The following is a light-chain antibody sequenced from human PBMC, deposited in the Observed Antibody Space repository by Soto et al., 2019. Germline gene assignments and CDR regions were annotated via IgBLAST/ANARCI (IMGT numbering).Light chain of an antibody. CDR2: EGT. J-gene: IGLJ1*01. CDR1: SSDVGSYNL. CDR3: SSYTSSTFYV. V-gene: IGLV2-14*02. Sequence: QSALTQPASVSGSPGQSITISCTGTSSDVGSYNLVSWYQQHPGKAPKLMIYEGTRRPSGVSNRFSGSKSGNTASLTISGLQAEDEADYYCSSYTSSTFYVFATGTKLTVL.